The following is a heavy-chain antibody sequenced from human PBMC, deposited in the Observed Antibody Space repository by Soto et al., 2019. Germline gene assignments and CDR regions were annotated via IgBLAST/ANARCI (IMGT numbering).Heavy chain of an antibody. CDR3: ASLRATGAFDI. CDR2: INTSGGST. J-gene: IGHJ3*02. D-gene: IGHD3-10*01. CDR1: GYTFTSYY. Sequence: ASVKVSCKASGYTFTSYYMHWVSQAPGQGLEWMGIINTSGGSTSYAQKFQGRDTMTRDTSTSTVYMELSSLRSEDTAVYYCASLRATGAFDIWGQGTMVTVSS. V-gene: IGHV1-46*01.